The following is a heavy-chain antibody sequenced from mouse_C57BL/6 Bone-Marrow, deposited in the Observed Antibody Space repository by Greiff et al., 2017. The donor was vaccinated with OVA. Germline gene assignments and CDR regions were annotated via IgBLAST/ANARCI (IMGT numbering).Heavy chain of an antibody. CDR2: IYPSDSET. J-gene: IGHJ2*01. V-gene: IGHV1-61*01. CDR1: GYTFTSYW. Sequence: VQLQQSGAELVRPGSSVKLSCKASGYTFTSYWMDWVKQRPGQGLEWIGNIYPSDSETHYNQKFKDKATLTVDKSSSTAYMQLSSLTSEDSAVYYCARDYYGSSLYFDYWGQGTTLTVSS. D-gene: IGHD1-1*01. CDR3: ARDYYGSSLYFDY.